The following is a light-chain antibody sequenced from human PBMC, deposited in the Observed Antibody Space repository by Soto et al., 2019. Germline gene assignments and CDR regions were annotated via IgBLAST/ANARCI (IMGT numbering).Light chain of an antibody. Sequence: QSVLTQPPSVSGAPGQRVTISCTGSSSNIGARFDVHWYQQLPREAPKLIIYNNNNRPSGVPDRFSASRSATSASLAIAGLQAADEADYYCQSYNSSLSSYVFGTGTKVTVL. CDR3: QSYNSSLSSYV. J-gene: IGLJ1*01. CDR2: NNN. CDR1: SSNIGARFD. V-gene: IGLV1-40*01.